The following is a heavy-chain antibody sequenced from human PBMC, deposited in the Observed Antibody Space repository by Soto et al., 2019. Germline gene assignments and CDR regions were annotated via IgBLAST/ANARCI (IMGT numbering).Heavy chain of an antibody. CDR1: CGSFSGYY. CDR2: INHSGST. J-gene: IGHJ3*01. D-gene: IGHD2-15*01. V-gene: IGHV4-34*01. Sequence: SETLSLTCAVYCGSFSGYYWSWIRQPPGKGLEWIGEINHSGSTNYNPSLKSQVTISVDMSKNQFSLKLNSVTAADTAVYYCARARWYDAFDVWGQGTVVTVSS. CDR3: ARARWYDAFDV.